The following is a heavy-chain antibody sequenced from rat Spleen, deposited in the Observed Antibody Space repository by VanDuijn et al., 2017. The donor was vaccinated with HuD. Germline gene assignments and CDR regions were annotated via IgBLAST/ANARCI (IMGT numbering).Heavy chain of an antibody. CDR3: ARPDYGYPFAY. D-gene: IGHD1-7*01. J-gene: IGHJ3*01. CDR2: ITYDGFSS. V-gene: IGHV5-7*01. Sequence: EVQVAESGGGSVQPGRSLKLSCAASGFTFSDYNMAWVRQAPKKGLEWVATITYDGFSSYYRDSVKGRFTISRDNAKSTLYLQMDSLRSEDTATYYCARPDYGYPFAYWGQGTLVPVSS. CDR1: GFTFSDYN.